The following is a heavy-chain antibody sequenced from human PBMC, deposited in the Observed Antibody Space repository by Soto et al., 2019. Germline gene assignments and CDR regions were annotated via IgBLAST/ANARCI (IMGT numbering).Heavy chain of an antibody. CDR1: GFIFSDYY. Sequence: GGSLRLSCATSGFIFSDYYMHWIRQAPGKGLEWISYISGNGRIIQYADSAKGRFTISRDNAQNSLYLQMNSLRAEDTALYFCARDFDADSRTDSDYWGQGTLVTVSS. J-gene: IGHJ4*02. CDR3: ARDFDADSRTDSDY. D-gene: IGHD4-17*01. V-gene: IGHV3-11*01. CDR2: ISGNGRII.